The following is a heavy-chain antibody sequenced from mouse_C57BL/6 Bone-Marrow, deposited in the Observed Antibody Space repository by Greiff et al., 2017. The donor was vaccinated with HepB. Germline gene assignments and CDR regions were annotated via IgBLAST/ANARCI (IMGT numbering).Heavy chain of an antibody. CDR3: AREEY. V-gene: IGHV1-50*01. CDR2: IDPSDSYT. Sequence: VQLQQPGAELVKPGASVKLSCKASGYTFTSYWMQWVKQRPGQGLEWIGEIDPSDSYTNYNQKFKGKATLTVDTSSSTAYMQLSSLTSEDSAVYYCAREEYWGQGTSVTVSS. J-gene: IGHJ4*01. CDR1: GYTFTSYW.